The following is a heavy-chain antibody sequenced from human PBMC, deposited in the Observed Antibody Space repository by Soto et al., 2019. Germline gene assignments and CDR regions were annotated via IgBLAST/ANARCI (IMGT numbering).Heavy chain of an antibody. J-gene: IGHJ4*02. CDR3: ARDDRVAVAGNEY. Sequence: EVQLVESGGGLVQPGGSLRLSCAASGFTFSSYWMHWVRQAPGKGLVWVSRINSDGSSTSYADSVKGRFTIPRDNAKNTLYLQMNSLGAEDTAVYYCARDDRVAVAGNEYWGQGTLVTVSS. CDR1: GFTFSSYW. V-gene: IGHV3-74*01. CDR2: INSDGSST. D-gene: IGHD6-19*01.